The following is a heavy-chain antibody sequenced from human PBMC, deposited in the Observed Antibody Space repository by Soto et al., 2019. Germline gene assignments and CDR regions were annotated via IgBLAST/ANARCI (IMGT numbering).Heavy chain of an antibody. CDR3: ARLLYCSSDNCVDLRFVP. J-gene: IGHJ5*02. D-gene: IGHD2-8*02. Sequence: PSETLSLTCTVSGGSISSGGYYWGWVRQPPGKALEWIGTFLYSGYTSYNPPLKSRITMSGDTSQNQFSLRLKSVTAADTAIYYCARLLYCSSDNCVDLRFVPWGQGTLVTSPQ. CDR2: FLYSGYT. V-gene: IGHV4-39*01. CDR1: GGSISSGGYY.